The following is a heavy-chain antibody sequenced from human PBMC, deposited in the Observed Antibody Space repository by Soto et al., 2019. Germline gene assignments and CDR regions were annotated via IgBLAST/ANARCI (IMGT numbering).Heavy chain of an antibody. V-gene: IGHV3-23*01. CDR3: AKDMGPDIVVVVAASVELFDY. J-gene: IGHJ4*02. CDR2: ISGSGGST. D-gene: IGHD2-15*01. CDR1: GFTFSSYA. Sequence: GGSLRLSCAASGFTFSSYAMSWVRQAPGKGLEWVSAISGSGGSTYYADSVKGRFTISRDNSKNTLYLQMNSLRAEDTAVYYSAKDMGPDIVVVVAASVELFDYWGQGTLVTVSS.